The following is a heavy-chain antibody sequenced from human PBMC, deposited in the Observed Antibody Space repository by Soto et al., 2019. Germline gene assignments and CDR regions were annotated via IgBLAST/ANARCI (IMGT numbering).Heavy chain of an antibody. V-gene: IGHV1-69*01. CDR1: GDTFSTHA. Sequence: QVHLVQSGAEVKKPGSSVKVSCKASGDTFSTHAIIWVRQAPGHGLEWMGGIIPISGTTYYTQKFQGRLTITADEPTTTAFMELSSLKSEDTAVFYCARGYCSGGNCYSGMDVWVQGTMVTVSS. CDR3: ARGYCSGGNCYSGMDV. J-gene: IGHJ6*02. CDR2: IIPISGTT. D-gene: IGHD2-15*01.